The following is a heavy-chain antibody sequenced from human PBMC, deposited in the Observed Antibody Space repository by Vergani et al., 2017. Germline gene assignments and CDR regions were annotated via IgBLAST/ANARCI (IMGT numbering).Heavy chain of an antibody. Sequence: QVQLVESGGGLVKPGGSLRLSCAASGFTFSDYYMSWIRQAPGKGLEWVSSISSSSSYIYYADSVKGRFTISRDNAKNSLYLQMNSLRAEDTAVYYCARDQDFGVVIIGYYYYGMDVWGQGTTVTVSS. V-gene: IGHV3-11*06. CDR3: ARDQDFGVVIIGYYYYGMDV. CDR2: ISSSSSYI. D-gene: IGHD3-3*01. CDR1: GFTFSDYY. J-gene: IGHJ6*02.